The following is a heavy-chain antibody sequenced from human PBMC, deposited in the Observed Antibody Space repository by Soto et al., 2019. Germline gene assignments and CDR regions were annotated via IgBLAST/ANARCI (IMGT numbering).Heavy chain of an antibody. CDR1: GASISSSTYY. D-gene: IGHD2-2*01. J-gene: IGHJ4*02. CDR3: SGYCGSTACPTFSDY. V-gene: IGHV4-39*01. CDR2: IYYSGSA. Sequence: SESLSLTCTVSGASISSSTYYWAWIRQPPGKGLEWIGRIYYSGSAYYNPSLKSRVTISVDTSKNQFSLKLSSVTAADTAVYYCSGYCGSTACPTFSDYWGQGTLVTVSS.